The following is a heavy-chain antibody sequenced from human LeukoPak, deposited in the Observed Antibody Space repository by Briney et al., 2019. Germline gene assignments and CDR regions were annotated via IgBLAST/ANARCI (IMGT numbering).Heavy chain of an antibody. CDR1: GCSISSGGYY. V-gene: IGHV4-31*03. CDR2: IYYSGST. Sequence: SQTLSLTCTVSGCSISSGGYYWSWIRQHPGKGLEWIGYIYYSGSTYYNPSLKSRVTISVAKSKNQFSLKLSSATAADTAVYYCARVRYYGMDVWGQGTTVTVSS. CDR3: ARVRYYGMDV. J-gene: IGHJ6*02.